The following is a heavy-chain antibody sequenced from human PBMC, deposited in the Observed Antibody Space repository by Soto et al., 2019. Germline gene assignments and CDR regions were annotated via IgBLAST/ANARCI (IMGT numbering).Heavy chain of an antibody. Sequence: GGSLRLSCSGFGFNFSDYDMNWIRQSPVKGLEWVSSILSLESHKYYAASVMGRFSVSRDNAKRSLFLQMNNLRAEDTGIYFCATGLKDTSNRPSFDSWGPGTPVTVSS. CDR1: GFNFSDYD. J-gene: IGHJ4*02. CDR2: ILSLESHK. CDR3: ATGLKDTSNRPSFDS. D-gene: IGHD2-8*01. V-gene: IGHV3-11*01.